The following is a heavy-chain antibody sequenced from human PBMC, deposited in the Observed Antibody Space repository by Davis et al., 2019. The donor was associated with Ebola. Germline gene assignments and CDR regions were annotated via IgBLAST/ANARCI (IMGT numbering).Heavy chain of an antibody. V-gene: IGHV3-11*05. Sequence: GESLKISCAASGFTFSDYYMSWIRQAPGKGLEWVSYISSSSSYTNYADSVKGRFTISRDNAKNSLYLQMNSLRAEDTAVYYCAKERVLGYSYGMGDYWGQGTLVTVSS. CDR1: GFTFSDYY. CDR3: AKERVLGYSYGMGDY. CDR2: ISSSSSYT. J-gene: IGHJ4*02. D-gene: IGHD5-18*01.